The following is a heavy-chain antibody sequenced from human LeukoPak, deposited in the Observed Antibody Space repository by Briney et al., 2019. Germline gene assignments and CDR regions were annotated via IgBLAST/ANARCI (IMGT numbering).Heavy chain of an antibody. CDR2: IKQDGSEK. CDR3: ARENYYMDV. V-gene: IGHV3-7*01. J-gene: IGHJ6*03. Sequence: PGGSLRLSCAASGSTFSSYWMSWVRQAPGKGLEWVANIKQDGSEKYYVDSVKGRFTISRDNAKNSLYLQMNSLRAEDTAVYYCARENYYMDVWGKGTTVTVSS. CDR1: GSTFSSYW.